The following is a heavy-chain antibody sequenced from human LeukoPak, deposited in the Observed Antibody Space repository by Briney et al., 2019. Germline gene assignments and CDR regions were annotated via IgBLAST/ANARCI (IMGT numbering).Heavy chain of an antibody. CDR2: IYASGNT. CDR1: GGAITRGNEY. V-gene: IGHV4-61*02. Sequence: SQTLSLTCTFTGGAITRGNEYLSWIRQPAGKGLEWIGRIYASGNTNYNPSLKSRVTISVDTSKNQFSLRLSSVTAADTAVYYCARGFDPWGQGTLVTVSS. J-gene: IGHJ5*02. CDR3: ARGFDP.